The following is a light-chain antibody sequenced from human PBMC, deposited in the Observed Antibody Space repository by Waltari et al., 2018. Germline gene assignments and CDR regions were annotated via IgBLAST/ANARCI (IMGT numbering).Light chain of an antibody. CDR3: LQHHSYPRT. J-gene: IGKJ1*01. V-gene: IGKV1-17*01. Sequence: DVQMTQSPSSLSASVGDTVTITCRASQDISSYLNWFQQKPGKAPKLLIYAASSLESGVPSRFSGSGAGTEFTLTISSLQPEDFAVYYCLQHHSYPRTFGQGTKVEI. CDR1: QDISSY. CDR2: AAS.